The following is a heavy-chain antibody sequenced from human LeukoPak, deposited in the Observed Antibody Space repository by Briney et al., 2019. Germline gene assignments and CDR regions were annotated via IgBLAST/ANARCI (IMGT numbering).Heavy chain of an antibody. V-gene: IGHV3-30-3*01. CDR1: GFTFSSYA. CDR2: ISYDGSNK. D-gene: IGHD6-13*01. Sequence: GGSLRLSCAASGFTFSSYAMHWVRQAPGKGLEGVAVISYDGSNKYYADSVKGRFTISRDNSKNTLYLQMNSLRAEDTAVYYCATVSEYSSSWYGEFDYWGQGTLVTVSS. CDR3: ATVSEYSSSWYGEFDY. J-gene: IGHJ4*02.